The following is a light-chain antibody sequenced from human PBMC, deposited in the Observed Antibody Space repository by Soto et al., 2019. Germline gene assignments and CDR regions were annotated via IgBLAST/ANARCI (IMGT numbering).Light chain of an antibody. CDR3: QQYNSYQYN. V-gene: IGKV1-5*01. J-gene: IGKJ2*01. Sequence: DIQMTQSPSTLSASVGDRVTITCRASQSISSWLAWYQQKPGKAPKLLIYDASSLESGVPSRFSGSGSGTEFTLTISSLQPDDFATYYCQQYNSYQYNFGQETKVDI. CDR2: DAS. CDR1: QSISSW.